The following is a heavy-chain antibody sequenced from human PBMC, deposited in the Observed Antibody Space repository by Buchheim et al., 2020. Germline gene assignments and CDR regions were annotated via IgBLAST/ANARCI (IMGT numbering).Heavy chain of an antibody. J-gene: IGHJ6*02. CDR2: ISSSGSTI. V-gene: IGHV3-11*01. CDR1: GFTFSDYY. CDR3: ASLFSSGWHPTYYYYGMDV. D-gene: IGHD6-19*01. Sequence: QVQLVESGGGLVKPGGSLRLSCAASGFTFSDYYMSWIRQAPGKGLEWVSYISSSGSTIYYADSVKGRFTISRDTAKSSLYLKMNSLRAEDTAVYYCASLFSSGWHPTYYYYGMDVWGQGTT.